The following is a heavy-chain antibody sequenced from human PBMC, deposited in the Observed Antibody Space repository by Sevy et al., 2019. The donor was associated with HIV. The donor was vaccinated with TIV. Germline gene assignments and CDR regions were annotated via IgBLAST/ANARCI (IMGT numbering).Heavy chain of an antibody. CDR2: IYYNGHI. CDR3: AGENAWGRGYS. V-gene: IGHV4-59*08. D-gene: IGHD1-26*01. CDR1: GGSITSLY. Sequence: SETLSLTCTVSGGSITSLYWNWIRQPPGKGLEWIANIYYNGHINYNPSLKSRVTLSLDTSKNQFYLRLSSVTAADTAMYYCAGENAWGRGYSWGQGTLVTVPS. J-gene: IGHJ4*02.